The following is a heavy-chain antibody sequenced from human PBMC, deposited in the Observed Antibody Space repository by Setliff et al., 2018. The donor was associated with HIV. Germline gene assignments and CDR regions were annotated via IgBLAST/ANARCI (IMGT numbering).Heavy chain of an antibody. D-gene: IGHD3-10*01. CDR3: AARNSGNPTRHFDY. Sequence: PSETLSLTCALSGYSISNGYYWGWIRQPSGKGLEWIGSIYHSGSTFYNPSLRSRVTISVDTSQDQFSLRLTSVTAADTAVYYCAARNSGNPTRHFDYWGQGTPVTVS. J-gene: IGHJ4*02. CDR1: GYSISNGYY. CDR2: IYHSGST. V-gene: IGHV4-38-2*01.